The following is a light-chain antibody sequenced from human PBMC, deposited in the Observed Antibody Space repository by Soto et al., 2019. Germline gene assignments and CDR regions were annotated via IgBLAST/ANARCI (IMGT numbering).Light chain of an antibody. CDR3: QQSHTSPWT. Sequence: DIQMTQSPSSLSASVGDRVTIACRASQSISGYLSWYQQKSGKPPTLLIYTTSNLHSGVPSRFSGRGSGADYTLNISNLQPEDFASYYCQQSHTSPWTFGQGTKVDI. J-gene: IGKJ1*01. CDR1: QSISGY. V-gene: IGKV1-39*01. CDR2: TTS.